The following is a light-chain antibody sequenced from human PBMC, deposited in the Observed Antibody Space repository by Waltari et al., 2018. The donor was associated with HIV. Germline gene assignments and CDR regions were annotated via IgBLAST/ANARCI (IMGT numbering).Light chain of an antibody. CDR1: LLTEKN. Sequence: SYELTQPSSVSVSTGQTARITRSGDLLTEKNARWFQQKTGQASVLLIYKDSERPSGIPDRFSGSSSGTTVTLTISGAQVEDEGDYYCYSAADNNLRIFGGGTKLTVL. CDR3: YSAADNNLRI. CDR2: KDS. J-gene: IGLJ2*01. V-gene: IGLV3-27*01.